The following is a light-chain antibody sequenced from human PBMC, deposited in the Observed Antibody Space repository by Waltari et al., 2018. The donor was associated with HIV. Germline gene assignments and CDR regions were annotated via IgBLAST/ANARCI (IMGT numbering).Light chain of an antibody. CDR2: AAS. Sequence: DIQVTQSPSSLSASVGDRVSMPCRASRDVTRYLNWVQQKPGIAPKLLIYAASSLQRGFTSMFSGSGSGTEFTLTINGVQPEDFAIYYCQQSNSTPLTFGPGTKVDVK. CDR3: QQSNSTPLT. J-gene: IGKJ3*01. V-gene: IGKV1-39*01. CDR1: RDVTRY.